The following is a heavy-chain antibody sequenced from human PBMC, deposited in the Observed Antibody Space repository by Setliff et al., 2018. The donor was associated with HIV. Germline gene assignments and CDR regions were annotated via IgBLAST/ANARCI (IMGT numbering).Heavy chain of an antibody. CDR3: VDC. CDR1: GFTFSVYG. D-gene: IGHD6-19*01. J-gene: IGHJ4*02. CDR2: LWYDGGKK. V-gene: IGHV3-33*01. Sequence: GGSLRLSCEASGFTFSVYGMHWVRQAPGKGLEWVAVLWYDGGKKYYADSVKGRFTISRDDSKNTLSLQMNSLRAVTVRNVAAVDCWGQGTLVTVSS.